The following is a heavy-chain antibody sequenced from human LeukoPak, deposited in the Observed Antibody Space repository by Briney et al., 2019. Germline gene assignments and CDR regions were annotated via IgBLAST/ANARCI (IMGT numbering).Heavy chain of an antibody. CDR1: GFTFSSYA. D-gene: IGHD2-21*01. V-gene: IGHV3-30*02. J-gene: IGHJ3*02. Sequence: TGGSLRLSCAASGFTFSSYAMHGVRRAPGKGREWVAFIRYDGSNKYYADSVKGRFTISRDNSKNALYLQMNSLRAEDTAVYYCGAYCGGDCYASDAFDIWGQGTMVTVSS. CDR2: IRYDGSNK. CDR3: GAYCGGDCYASDAFDI.